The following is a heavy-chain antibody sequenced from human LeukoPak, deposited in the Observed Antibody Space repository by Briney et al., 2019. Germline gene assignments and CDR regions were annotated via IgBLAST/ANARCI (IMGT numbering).Heavy chain of an antibody. J-gene: IGHJ4*02. V-gene: IGHV4-34*01. Sequence: SETLSLTCTVSGGSISSYYWSWIRQPPGKGLEWIGEINHSGSTNYNPSLKSRVTISVDTSKNQFSLKLSSVTAADTAVYYCARGRGLGYWGQGTLVTVSS. D-gene: IGHD3/OR15-3a*01. CDR2: INHSGST. CDR3: ARGRGLGY. CDR1: GGSISSYY.